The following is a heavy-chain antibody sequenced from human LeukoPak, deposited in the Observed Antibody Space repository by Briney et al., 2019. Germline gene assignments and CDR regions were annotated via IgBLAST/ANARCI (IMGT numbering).Heavy chain of an antibody. J-gene: IGHJ4*02. Sequence: GGSLRLSCAASGFTFSDYYMSWVRQGPGKGLVWVSRIKSDGGTTNYADSVKGRFTISRDNAKNTLYLQMNSLRAEDTAVYYCVRDGSNWNWGQGTLVTVSS. D-gene: IGHD6-13*01. CDR3: VRDGSNWN. V-gene: IGHV3-74*01. CDR1: GFTFSDYY. CDR2: IKSDGGTT.